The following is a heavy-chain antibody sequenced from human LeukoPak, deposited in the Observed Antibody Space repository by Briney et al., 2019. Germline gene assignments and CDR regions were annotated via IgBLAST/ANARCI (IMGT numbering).Heavy chain of an antibody. CDR3: ARGPISNWFDP. J-gene: IGHJ5*02. Sequence: SETLSLTCTVSGGSISSYHWSWIRQPAGKGLEWIGRIYTSGGTNYNPSLKSRATMSVDTSKNQFSLKLSSVTAADTAVYYCARGPISNWFDPWGQGTLVTVSS. CDR2: IYTSGGT. CDR1: GGSISSYH. V-gene: IGHV4-4*07.